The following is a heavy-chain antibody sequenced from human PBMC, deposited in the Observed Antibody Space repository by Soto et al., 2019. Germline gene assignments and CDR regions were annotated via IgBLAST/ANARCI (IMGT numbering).Heavy chain of an antibody. CDR3: ARGGIGYCTGASCYYTAFDM. J-gene: IGHJ3*02. CDR1: GFTFSTSW. CDR2: IKQDGSEK. Sequence: GGSLRLSCAASGFTFSTSWMSWVRQAPGKGLEWMANIKQDGSEKYYVDSLKGRFTISRDNAKNSLFLQMNSLRAEDTAVYYCARGGIGYCTGASCYYTAFDMWGQGT. V-gene: IGHV3-7*01. D-gene: IGHD2-15*01.